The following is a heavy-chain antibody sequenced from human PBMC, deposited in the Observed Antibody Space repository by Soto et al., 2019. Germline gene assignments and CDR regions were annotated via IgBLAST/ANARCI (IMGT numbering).Heavy chain of an antibody. CDR1: GFTFSSYS. V-gene: IGHV3-21*01. CDR2: ISSSSSYI. Sequence: EVQLVESGGGLVKPGGSLRLSCAASGFTFSSYSMNWVRQAPGKGLEWVSSISSSSSYIYYADSVKGRFTISRDNAKNTRYLQMNSLSAEDTAVYYCARDLYSSSARYFGYWGQGTLVTGSS. D-gene: IGHD6-6*01. J-gene: IGHJ4*02. CDR3: ARDLYSSSARYFGY.